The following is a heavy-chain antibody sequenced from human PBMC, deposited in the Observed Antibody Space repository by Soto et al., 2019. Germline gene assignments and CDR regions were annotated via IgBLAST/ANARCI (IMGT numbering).Heavy chain of an antibody. CDR3: ARGGVESYYDGSGSYYKSYYGMDV. CDR2: IIPIFGTA. CDR1: GGTFSSYA. V-gene: IGHV1-69*13. J-gene: IGHJ6*02. Sequence: SVKVSCKASGGTFSSYAISWVRQAPGQGLEWMGGIIPIFGTANYAQKFQGRVTITADESTSTAYMELSSLRSEDTAVYYCARGGVESYYDGSGSYYKSYYGMDVWGQGTTVTVSS. D-gene: IGHD3-10*01.